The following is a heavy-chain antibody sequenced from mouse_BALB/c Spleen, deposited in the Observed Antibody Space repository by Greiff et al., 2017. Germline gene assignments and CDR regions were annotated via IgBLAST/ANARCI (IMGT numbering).Heavy chain of an antibody. D-gene: IGHD4-1*01. CDR1: GYTFTSYW. CDR3: ARPELGRGGFAY. CDR2: INPSTGYT. J-gene: IGHJ3*01. Sequence: VQLQESGAELAKPGASVKMSCKASGYTFTSYWMHWVKQRPGQGLEWIGYINPSTGYTEYNQKFKDKATLTADKSSSTAYMQLSSLTSEDSAVYYCARPELGRGGFAYWGQGTLVTVSA. V-gene: IGHV1-7*01.